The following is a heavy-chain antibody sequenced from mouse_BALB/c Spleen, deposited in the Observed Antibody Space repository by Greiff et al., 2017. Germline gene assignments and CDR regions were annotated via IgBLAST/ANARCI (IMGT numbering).Heavy chain of an antibody. J-gene: IGHJ3*01. CDR2: INPYNDGT. V-gene: IGHV1-14*01. Sequence: VQLQQSGPELVKPGASVKMSCKASGYTFTSYVMHWVKQKPGQGLEWIGYINPYNDGTKYNEKFKGKATLTSDKSSSTAYMELSSLTSEDSAVYYCASLYYDYDSWFAYWGQGTLVTVSA. CDR1: GYTFTSYV. CDR3: ASLYYDYDSWFAY. D-gene: IGHD2-4*01.